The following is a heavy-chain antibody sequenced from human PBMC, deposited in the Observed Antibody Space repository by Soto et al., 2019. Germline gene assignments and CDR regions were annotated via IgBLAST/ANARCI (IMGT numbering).Heavy chain of an antibody. Sequence: EVQLVESGGGLVQPGGSLRLSCAASGFTFSSYWMSWVRQAPGKGLEWVANIKQDGSEKYYVDSVKGRFTISRDNAKNSLYLQMNSLRAEDTAVYYCARDDYWFGELSQDYYYYGMDVWGQGTTVTVSS. CDR2: IKQDGSEK. D-gene: IGHD3-10*01. J-gene: IGHJ6*02. CDR3: ARDDYWFGELSQDYYYYGMDV. V-gene: IGHV3-7*05. CDR1: GFTFSSYW.